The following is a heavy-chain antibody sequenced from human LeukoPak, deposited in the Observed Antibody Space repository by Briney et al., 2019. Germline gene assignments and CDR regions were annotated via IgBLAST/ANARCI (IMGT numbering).Heavy chain of an antibody. CDR3: ASMVVAVAFDY. Sequence: GRSLRLSCAASGFTLSTYAMHWVRQAPGKGLEWVAVISYDGSKKYYADSVKGRFTISRDNSKNTLYLQMNSLRAEDTAVYYCASMVVAVAFDYWGQGTLVTVSS. V-gene: IGHV3-30-3*01. D-gene: IGHD2-15*01. J-gene: IGHJ4*02. CDR2: ISYDGSKK. CDR1: GFTLSTYA.